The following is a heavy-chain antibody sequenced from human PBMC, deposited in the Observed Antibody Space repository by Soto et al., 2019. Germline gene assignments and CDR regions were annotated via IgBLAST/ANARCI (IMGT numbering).Heavy chain of an antibody. CDR2: IYYSGST. J-gene: IGHJ4*02. CDR1: GGSISSSSYY. D-gene: IGHD2-2*01. CDR3: ARHVKGIVVVPAPDY. Sequence: QLQLQESGPGLVKPSETLSLTCTVSGGSISSSSYYWGWLRQPPGNGLEWIGSIYYSGSTYYNPSLKSRVTITVDTSKNQFSLKLSSVTAADTAVYYCARHVKGIVVVPAPDYWGQGTLVTVSS. V-gene: IGHV4-39*01.